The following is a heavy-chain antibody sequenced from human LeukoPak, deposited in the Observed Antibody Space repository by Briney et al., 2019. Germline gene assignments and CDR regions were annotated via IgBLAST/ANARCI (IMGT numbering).Heavy chain of an antibody. CDR2: INPDGDYS. CDR1: GFNFRKYW. D-gene: IGHD3-16*01. Sequence: PGGSLRLSCAASGFNFRKYWMQWVRQVPGKGLVWVSGINPDGDYSGHSNSVRGRFTISRDNAKNTLYLQMTSLSAEDTAVYYCARSLGDWGQGTLVSVSS. CDR3: ARSLGD. V-gene: IGHV3-74*01. J-gene: IGHJ4*01.